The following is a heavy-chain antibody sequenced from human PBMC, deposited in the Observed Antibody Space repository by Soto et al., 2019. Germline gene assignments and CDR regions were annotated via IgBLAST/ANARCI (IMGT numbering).Heavy chain of an antibody. CDR3: ARDFSYDSSGYYLLRYYYYGMDV. CDR2: ISAKHGNT. Sequence: ASVKVSCKASGYSFPSYGINWVRQAPGQGLEWMGWISAKHGNTHYAQKLQGRVTMTTDTSTSTAYMELRSLRSDDTAVYYCARDFSYDSSGYYLLRYYYYGMDVWGQGTTVTVSS. CDR1: GYSFPSYG. V-gene: IGHV1-18*01. D-gene: IGHD3-22*01. J-gene: IGHJ6*02.